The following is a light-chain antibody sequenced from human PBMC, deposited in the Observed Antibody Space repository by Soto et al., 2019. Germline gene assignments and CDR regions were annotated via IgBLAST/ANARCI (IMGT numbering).Light chain of an antibody. J-gene: IGLJ3*02. Sequence: QSALTQPPSLSGTPGQRVTISCSGSNSNIGRYSVNWYQHFPGTAPKIRIYSDDERPSGVPERFSGSKSGTSASLAISGLQSEDEAEYYCAAWDDNLNGPLFGGGTKVTVL. CDR3: AAWDDNLNGPL. CDR2: SDD. CDR1: NSNIGRYS. V-gene: IGLV1-44*01.